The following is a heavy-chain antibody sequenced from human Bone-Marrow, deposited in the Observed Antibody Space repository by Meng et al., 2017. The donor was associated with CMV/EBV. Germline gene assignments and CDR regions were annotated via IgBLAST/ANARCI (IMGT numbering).Heavy chain of an antibody. CDR3: ARLPDSSSSYYFYGMDV. CDR1: GFTFDDYG. J-gene: IGHJ6*01. V-gene: IGHV3-9*01. CDR2: ISWNSGSL. Sequence: SLKISCAASGFTFDDYGMHWVRQAPGKGLEWVSGISWNSGSLGYADSVKGRFTISRDNAKNSLYLQMNSLRAEDTAVYYCARLPDSSSSYYFYGMDVWGQGTTVTGSS. D-gene: IGHD6-13*01.